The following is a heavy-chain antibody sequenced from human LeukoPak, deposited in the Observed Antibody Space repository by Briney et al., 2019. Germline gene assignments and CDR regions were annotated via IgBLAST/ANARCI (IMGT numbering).Heavy chain of an antibody. CDR2: IEPAGSAT. CDR3: GRFGYVAAVDS. CDR1: GFTFSSYW. D-gene: IGHD2-15*01. Sequence: GGSLRLSCTASGFTFSSYWMTWVRQAPGKGLEWVANIEPAGSATYYVDSVKGRFTISRDNAQNLLYLQMNSLRAEDSAVYHCGRFGYVAAVDSWGQGALVTVSS. J-gene: IGHJ4*02. V-gene: IGHV3-7*01.